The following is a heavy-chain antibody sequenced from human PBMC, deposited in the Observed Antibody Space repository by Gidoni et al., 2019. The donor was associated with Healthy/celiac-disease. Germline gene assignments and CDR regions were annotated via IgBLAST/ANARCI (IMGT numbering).Heavy chain of an antibody. V-gene: IGHV4-39*01. CDR3: ARHWGYYGSGSYYNVNYGMDV. J-gene: IGHJ6*02. CDR2: IYYSGST. D-gene: IGHD3-10*01. CDR1: GGSISSSSYY. Sequence: QLQLQESGPGLVKPSETLSLTCTVSGGSISSSSYYWGWIRQPPGKGLEWIGSIYYSGSTYYNPSLKSRVTISVDTSKNQFSLKLSSVTAADTAVYYCARHWGYYGSGSYYNVNYGMDVWGQGTTVTVSS.